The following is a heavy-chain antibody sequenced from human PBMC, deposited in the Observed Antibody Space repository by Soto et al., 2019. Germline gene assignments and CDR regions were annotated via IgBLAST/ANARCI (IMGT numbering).Heavy chain of an antibody. D-gene: IGHD1-20*01. CDR2: IWYDGSNK. Sequence: VQLVESGGGVVQPGRSLRLSCAASGFTFSSYGMHWVRQAPGKGLEWVAVIWYDGSNKYYADSVKGRFTISRDNSKNTLYLQMNSLRAEDTAVYYCARDYGIITGSGFDYWGQGTLVTVSS. CDR3: ARDYGIITGSGFDY. J-gene: IGHJ4*02. CDR1: GFTFSSYG. V-gene: IGHV3-33*01.